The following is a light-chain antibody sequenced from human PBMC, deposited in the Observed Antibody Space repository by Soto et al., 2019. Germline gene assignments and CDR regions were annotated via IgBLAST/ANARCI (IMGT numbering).Light chain of an antibody. Sequence: DIQMTQSPSTLSASVGDRVTITCRASQSISTWLAWYQQKPGKPPKLLIYDASSLESGVPSRFSGSGSGSEFTSPISSPQPNYFGTSYCQQYNSYSPWNFGQGTKVEIK. CDR2: DAS. V-gene: IGKV1-5*01. J-gene: IGKJ1*01. CDR1: QSISTW. CDR3: QQYNSYSPWN.